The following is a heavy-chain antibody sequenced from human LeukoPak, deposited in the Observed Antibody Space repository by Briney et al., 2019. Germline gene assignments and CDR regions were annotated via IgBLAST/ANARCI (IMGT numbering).Heavy chain of an antibody. V-gene: IGHV3-48*01. CDR1: GFTFSSYS. D-gene: IGHD1-26*01. CDR2: ISSSSSTI. CDR3: AKDYGRSGSYPSTFDY. J-gene: IGHJ4*02. Sequence: GGSLRLSCAASGFTFSSYSMNWVRQAPGKGLEWVSYISSSSSTIYYADSVKGRFTISRDNSKNTLYLQMNSLRAEDTAVYYCAKDYGRSGSYPSTFDYWGQGTLVTVSS.